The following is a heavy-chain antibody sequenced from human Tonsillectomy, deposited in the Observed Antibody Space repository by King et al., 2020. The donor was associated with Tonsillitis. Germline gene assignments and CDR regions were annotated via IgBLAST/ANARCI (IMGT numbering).Heavy chain of an antibody. D-gene: IGHD4-23*01. CDR1: GASISSYY. CDR2: MYYSGTT. V-gene: IGHV4-59*01. J-gene: IGHJ4*02. CDR3: ASYGGNSWYFDY. Sequence: QLQESGPGLVKPSETLSLTCTVSGASISSYYWSWIRQPPGKGLEWIGYMYYSGTTNYNPSLKSRITITVDTSKNQFSLKLTSVTAADTAVYYCASYGGNSWYFDYWGQGPLVTVSS.